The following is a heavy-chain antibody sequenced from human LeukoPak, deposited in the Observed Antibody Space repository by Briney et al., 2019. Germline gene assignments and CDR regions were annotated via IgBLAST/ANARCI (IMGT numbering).Heavy chain of an antibody. Sequence: SETLSLTCAVYGGSFSGYYWSWIRQPPGKGLEWIGQINHSGSTNYNPSLKSRVTISVDTSKNQFSLKLSSVTAADTAVYYCARQYGSSPPPYYFDYWGQGTLVTVSS. D-gene: IGHD3-10*01. CDR1: GGSFSGYY. CDR3: ARQYGSSPPPYYFDY. CDR2: INHSGST. J-gene: IGHJ4*02. V-gene: IGHV4-34*01.